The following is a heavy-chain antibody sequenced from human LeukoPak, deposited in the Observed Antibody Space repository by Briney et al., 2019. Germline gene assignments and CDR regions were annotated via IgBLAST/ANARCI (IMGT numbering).Heavy chain of an antibody. CDR2: IKQDGSEK. V-gene: IGHV3-7*03. CDR3: ARVPSNALFDY. J-gene: IGHJ4*02. D-gene: IGHD4-11*01. CDR1: GFTFSSYW. Sequence: GGSLRLSCAASGFTFSSYWMSWVRQAPGKGLEWVANIKQDGSEKYYVDSVEGRFTISRDNAKNSLYLQMNSLRAEDTAVYYCARVPSNALFDYWGQGTLVTVSS.